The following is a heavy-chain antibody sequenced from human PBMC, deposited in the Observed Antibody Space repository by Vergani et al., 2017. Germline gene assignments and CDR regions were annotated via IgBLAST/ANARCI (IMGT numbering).Heavy chain of an antibody. D-gene: IGHD2-15*01. Sequence: QVQLVASGGGVVQPGRSLRLSCAASGFTFSSYAMHWVRQAPGKGLEWVAVISYDGSNKYYSDSVKGRFTISRDNSKNTLYLQMNSLRAEDTAVYYCAGEPGEIVVVGTFDYWGQGTLVTVSS. CDR1: GFTFSSYA. CDR2: ISYDGSNK. J-gene: IGHJ4*02. V-gene: IGHV3-30-3*01. CDR3: AGEPGEIVVVGTFDY.